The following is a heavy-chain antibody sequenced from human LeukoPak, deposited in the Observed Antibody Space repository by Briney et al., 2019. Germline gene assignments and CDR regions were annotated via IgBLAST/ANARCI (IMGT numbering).Heavy chain of an antibody. V-gene: IGHV3-33*08. CDR3: ARSRLMDTAMVTY. D-gene: IGHD5-18*01. Sequence: GGSLRLSCAASGFTFSSYAMSWVRQAPGKGLEWVAVIWYDGSNKYYADSVKGRFTISRDNSKSTLYLQMNSLRAEDTAVYYCARSRLMDTAMVTYWGQGTLVTVSS. CDR1: GFTFSSYA. CDR2: IWYDGSNK. J-gene: IGHJ4*02.